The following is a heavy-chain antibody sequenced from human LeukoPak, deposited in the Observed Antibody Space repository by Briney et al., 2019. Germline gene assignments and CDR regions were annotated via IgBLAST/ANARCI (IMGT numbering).Heavy chain of an antibody. CDR3: AKDVAVVAAKNFDH. J-gene: IGHJ4*02. V-gene: IGHV3-43*02. Sequence: TGGSLRLSCAASGFTFDDYAMHWVRQAPGKGLEWVSLVRGDGGSTYYADSVKGRFTISRDHSKNSLFLQMNSLRTDDTALYYCAKDVAVVAAKNFDHWGQGTLVTVSS. CDR2: VRGDGGST. D-gene: IGHD2-21*02. CDR1: GFTFDDYA.